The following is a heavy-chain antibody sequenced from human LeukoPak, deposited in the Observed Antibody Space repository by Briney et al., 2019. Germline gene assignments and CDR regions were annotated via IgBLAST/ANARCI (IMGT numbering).Heavy chain of an antibody. Sequence: PGGSLRLSCAASGFTFSSYWMSWVRQAPGKGLEWVANIKQDGSEKYYVDSVKGRFTISRDNAKNSLYLQMNSLRAEDTAVYYCARGIVGAVEYFDYWGQGTLVTVSS. CDR3: ARGIVGAVEYFDY. J-gene: IGHJ4*02. CDR1: GFTFSSYW. V-gene: IGHV3-7*04. D-gene: IGHD1-26*01. CDR2: IKQDGSEK.